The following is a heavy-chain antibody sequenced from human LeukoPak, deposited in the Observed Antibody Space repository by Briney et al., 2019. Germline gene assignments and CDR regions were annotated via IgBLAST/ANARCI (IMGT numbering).Heavy chain of an antibody. Sequence: SETLSLTCTVSGGSISSYYWSWIRQPAGKGLEWIGRIYTSGSTNYNPSRKSRVTMSVDTSKNQFSLKLSSVTAADTAVYYCARDRMVRGVIIKGHYYGMDVWGQGTTVTVSS. D-gene: IGHD3-10*01. CDR1: GGSISSYY. J-gene: IGHJ6*02. CDR2: IYTSGST. V-gene: IGHV4-4*07. CDR3: ARDRMVRGVIIKGHYYGMDV.